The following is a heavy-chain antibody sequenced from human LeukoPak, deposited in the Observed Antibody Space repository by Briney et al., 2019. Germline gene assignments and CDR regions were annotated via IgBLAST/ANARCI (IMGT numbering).Heavy chain of an antibody. CDR1: GFTFSGSA. CDR3: TRRGYCSSTSCSGGGYYGMDV. Sequence: PGGSLRLSCAASGFTFSGSAMHWVRQAPGKGLEWVGRIRSKANSYATAYAASVKGRFTISRDDSKNTAYLQMNSLKTEDTAVYYCTRRGYCSSTSCSGGGYYGMDVWGKGTTVTVSS. V-gene: IGHV3-73*01. J-gene: IGHJ6*04. CDR2: IRSKANSYAT. D-gene: IGHD2-2*01.